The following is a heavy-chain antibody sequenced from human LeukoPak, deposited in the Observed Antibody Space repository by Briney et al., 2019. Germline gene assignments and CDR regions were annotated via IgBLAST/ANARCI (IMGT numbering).Heavy chain of an antibody. D-gene: IGHD3-22*01. J-gene: IGHJ4*02. CDR3: ARDLYYYDSSGYYYVGSGFDY. CDR1: GGSLSSSSYY. V-gene: IGHV4-39*02. CDR2: IYYSGST. Sequence: PSETLSLTCTVSGGSLSSSSYYWGWVRQPPGRGLEWIGSIYYSGSTYYNPSLKSRVTISVDTSKNQFSLKLSSVTAADTAVYYCARDLYYYDSSGYYYVGSGFDYWGQGTLVTVSS.